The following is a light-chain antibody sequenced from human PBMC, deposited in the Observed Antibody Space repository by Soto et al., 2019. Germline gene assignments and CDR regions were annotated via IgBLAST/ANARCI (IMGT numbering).Light chain of an antibody. CDR1: QSISSW. Sequence: DIQMTQSPSTLSASVGDRVTITCRASQSISSWLAWYQQKPGKAPNLLIYKASSLESGVPSRFSGSGSGTEFTLTIRSLQPDYIATYYCQQYNSYWTFGQGTKVEIK. J-gene: IGKJ1*01. CDR2: KAS. CDR3: QQYNSYWT. V-gene: IGKV1-5*03.